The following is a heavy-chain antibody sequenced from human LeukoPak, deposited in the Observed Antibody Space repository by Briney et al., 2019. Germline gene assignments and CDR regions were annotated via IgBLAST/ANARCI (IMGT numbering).Heavy chain of an antibody. D-gene: IGHD2-21*02. V-gene: IGHV3-53*01. CDR1: GFTVSSNY. CDR3: ARDRKVVTAPDYYYYYMDV. CDR2: IYSGGST. Sequence: GGSLRPSSAASGFTVSSNYMSRVRQAPGKGLEWVSVIYSGGSTYYADSVKGRFTISRDNSKNTLYLQMNSLRAEDTAVYYCARDRKVVTAPDYYYYYMDVWGKGTTVTVSS. J-gene: IGHJ6*03.